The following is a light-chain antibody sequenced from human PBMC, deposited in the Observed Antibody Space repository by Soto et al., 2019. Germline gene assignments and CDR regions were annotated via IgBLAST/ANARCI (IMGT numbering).Light chain of an antibody. Sequence: ECVFTQSPCTVSLSKGQRATLSCRASQSVSSYLAWYQQKPGQAPRLLIYDASNRATGIPARFSGSGSGTDFTLTISSLQPDDFASYYSQPYSSSTPFAQGTKVDI. CDR1: QSVSSY. J-gene: IGKJ1*01. V-gene: IGKV3-11*01. CDR2: DAS. CDR3: QPYSSSTP.